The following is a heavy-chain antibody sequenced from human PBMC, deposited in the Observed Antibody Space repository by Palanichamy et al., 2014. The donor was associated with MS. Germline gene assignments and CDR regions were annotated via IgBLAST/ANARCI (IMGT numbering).Heavy chain of an antibody. CDR2: IKQDGSEK. CDR1: GFTFSRNY. D-gene: IGHD3-3*01. CDR3: ARGPYGFWSPFDY. J-gene: IGHJ4*02. Sequence: EVQLVESGGGLVQPGGSLRLSCAASGFTFSRNYMSWVRQAPGRGLEWVANIKQDGSEKNYVDSVKGRFTISRDNAKNSLYLQMNSLRAEDTAVYYCARGPYGFWSPFDYWGQGTLVTVSS. V-gene: IGHV3-7*01.